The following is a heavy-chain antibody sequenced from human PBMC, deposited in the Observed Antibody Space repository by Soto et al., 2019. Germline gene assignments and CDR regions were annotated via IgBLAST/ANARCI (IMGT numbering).Heavy chain of an antibody. V-gene: IGHV4-59*01. J-gene: IGHJ6*03. CDR1: GGSISSYY. Sequence: KQSQTLSLTCTVSGGSISSYYWSWIRQPPGKGLEWIGYIYYSGSTNYNPSLKSRVTISVDTSKNQFSLKLSSVTAADTAVYYCARAVYGDNNYYYYYYMDVWGKGTTVTVSS. CDR3: ARAVYGDNNYYYYYYMDV. CDR2: IYYSGST. D-gene: IGHD4-17*01.